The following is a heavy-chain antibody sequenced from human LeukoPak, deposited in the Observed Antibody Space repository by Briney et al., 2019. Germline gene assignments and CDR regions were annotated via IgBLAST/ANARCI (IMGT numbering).Heavy chain of an antibody. V-gene: IGHV4-39*01. J-gene: IGHJ4*02. CDR1: GGSISSSSYY. CDR2: IYYSGST. D-gene: IGHD4-17*01. Sequence: SETLSLTSTVSGGSISSSSYYWGWIRQPPGKGLEWIGSIYYSGSTYYNPSLKSRVTISVDTSKNQFSLKLSSVTAADTAVYYCARFDYGDYYTPSFDYWGQGTLVTVSS. CDR3: ARFDYGDYYTPSFDY.